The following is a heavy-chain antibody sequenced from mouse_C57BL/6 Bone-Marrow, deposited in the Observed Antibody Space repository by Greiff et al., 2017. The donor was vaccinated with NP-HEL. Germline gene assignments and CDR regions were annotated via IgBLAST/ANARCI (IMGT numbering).Heavy chain of an antibody. D-gene: IGHD1-1*01. J-gene: IGHJ1*03. CDR3: ARPNAFITTVNWYFDV. V-gene: IGHV4-1*01. CDR1: GFDFSRYW. CDR2: INPDSSTI. Sequence: EVKLVESGGGLVQPGGSLKLSCAASGFDFSRYWMSWVRRAPGKGLEWIGEINPDSSTINYAPSLTDQFLISRDNAKNTLYLQMSKMRSEDTALYYCARPNAFITTVNWYFDVWGTGTTVTVSS.